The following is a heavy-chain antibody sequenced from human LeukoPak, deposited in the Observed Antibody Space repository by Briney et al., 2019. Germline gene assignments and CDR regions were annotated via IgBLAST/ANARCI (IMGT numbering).Heavy chain of an antibody. V-gene: IGHV4-4*07. D-gene: IGHD3-3*01. J-gene: IGHJ5*02. CDR1: GGSISSXX. CDR2: XYTSGSI. Sequence: XVSGGSISSXXXXXXRXPAXKXXXXXXXXYTSGSINYNPSLKSRVTMSVDTSKNQFSLKLSSVTAADTAVYYCARRLPWVTIFGAGNWFDPWGQGTLVTVSS. CDR3: ARRLPWVTIFGAGNWFDP.